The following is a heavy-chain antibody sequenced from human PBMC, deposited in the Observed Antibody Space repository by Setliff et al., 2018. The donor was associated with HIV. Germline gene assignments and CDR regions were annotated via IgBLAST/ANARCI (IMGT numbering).Heavy chain of an antibody. Sequence: PSETLSLTCAVSGYSIGSGSFWGWIRQPPGKGLEWIGSIHHSGTAYDNPSLKSRVTISVDTSKNHFSLKLNSVTAADTAVYYCARSTPSIGYISEHWGQGALVTVSS. J-gene: IGHJ1*01. CDR1: GYSIGSGSF. D-gene: IGHD5-12*01. CDR2: IHHSGTA. V-gene: IGHV4-38-2*01. CDR3: ARSTPSIGYISEH.